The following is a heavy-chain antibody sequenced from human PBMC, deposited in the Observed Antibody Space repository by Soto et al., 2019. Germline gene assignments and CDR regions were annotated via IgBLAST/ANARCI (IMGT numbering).Heavy chain of an antibody. CDR1: GLTFSRSW. Sequence: EVQLVESGGGLVQPGGSLRVSCVASGLTFSRSWMHWVRHAPGKGLVWVSRINSDGSSTSYADSVKGRFTISRDNAKNTLLLQINSPRAEDTAVYYCVRSGPSRTEPFDIWGHGTMVTVSS. CDR2: INSDGSST. V-gene: IGHV3-74*01. CDR3: VRSGPSRTEPFDI. D-gene: IGHD3-10*01. J-gene: IGHJ3*02.